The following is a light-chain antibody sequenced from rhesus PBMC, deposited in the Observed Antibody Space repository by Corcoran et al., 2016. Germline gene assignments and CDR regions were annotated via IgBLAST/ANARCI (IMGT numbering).Light chain of an antibody. CDR3: QQYNNWPLT. J-gene: IGKJ4*01. CDR2: YAS. V-gene: IGKV3-35*01. CDR1: QSVSSN. Sequence: EIVMTQSPATLSLSPGERATLSCRASQSVSSNLAWYQQKPGQAPRLLLYYASSRAPGIPDRFSGSGSWTDVTLSISSLEPEDVGVYYCQQYNNWPLTFGGGTKVEIK.